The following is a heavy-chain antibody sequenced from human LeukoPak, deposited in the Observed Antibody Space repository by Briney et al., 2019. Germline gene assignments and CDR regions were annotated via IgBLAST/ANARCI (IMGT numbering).Heavy chain of an antibody. J-gene: IGHJ4*02. Sequence: SETLSLTCAVYGGSFSGYYWSWIRQPPGKGLEWIGEVNHSGTTNYNPSLKSRVTISVDTSKYQFSLDLISVTAADTAVYYCARGSRDRRQQFDYWGQGTLVTVSS. CDR2: VNHSGTT. CDR3: ARGSRDRRQQFDY. CDR1: GGSFSGYY. D-gene: IGHD5-24*01. V-gene: IGHV4-34*01.